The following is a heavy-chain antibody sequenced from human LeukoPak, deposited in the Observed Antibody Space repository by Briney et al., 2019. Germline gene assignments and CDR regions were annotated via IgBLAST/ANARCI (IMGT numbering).Heavy chain of an antibody. Sequence: PGGSLRLSCAASGFTFSSYAMSWVRQAPGKGPEWVSYTSSSSSTIYYADSVKSRFTISRDNSKNTLYLQMNSLRAEDTALYYCAKGGYCSSTICYTIGGPIDYWGQGTLVTVSS. J-gene: IGHJ4*02. CDR3: AKGGYCSSTICYTIGGPIDY. V-gene: IGHV3-48*01. D-gene: IGHD2-2*01. CDR1: GFTFSSYA. CDR2: TSSSSSTI.